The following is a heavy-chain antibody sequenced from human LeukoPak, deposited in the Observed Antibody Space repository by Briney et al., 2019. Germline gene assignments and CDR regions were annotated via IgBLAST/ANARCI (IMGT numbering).Heavy chain of an antibody. D-gene: IGHD5-24*01. V-gene: IGHV4-38-2*01. Sequence: PSETLSLTCAVSGYSNSSGYYWGWIRQPPGKGLEWIGSIYHSGSNYYNPSLKSRVTISVDTSKNQFSLKLSSVTAADTAVYYCARPDEIDAFDIWGQGTMVTVSS. J-gene: IGHJ3*02. CDR3: ARPDEIDAFDI. CDR2: IYHSGSN. CDR1: GYSNSSGYY.